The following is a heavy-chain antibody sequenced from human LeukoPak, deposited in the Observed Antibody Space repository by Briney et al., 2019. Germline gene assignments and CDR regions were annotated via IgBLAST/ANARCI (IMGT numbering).Heavy chain of an antibody. J-gene: IGHJ4*02. CDR3: VRDGYGVGKGYFDY. CDR2: ISTHDGNT. CDR1: GYTFTSYG. Sequence: APVKVSCKASGYTFTSYGFSWMRQAPGQGLEWMGWISTHDGNTKYAQNLQDRVSMTTDTSTSTVYMELRSLRSDDTAVYYCVRDGYGVGKGYFDYWGQGTLVTVSS. V-gene: IGHV1-18*01. D-gene: IGHD2-2*03.